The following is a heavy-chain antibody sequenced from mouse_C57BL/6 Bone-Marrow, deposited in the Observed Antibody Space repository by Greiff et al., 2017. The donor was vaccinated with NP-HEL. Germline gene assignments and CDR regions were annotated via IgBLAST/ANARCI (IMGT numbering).Heavy chain of an antibody. D-gene: IGHD4-1*01. CDR1: GFTFSSYA. V-gene: IGHV5-9-1*02. J-gene: IGHJ4*01. CDR3: TRVGRGYAMDY. Sequence: EVKLMESGEGLVKPGGSLKLSCAASGFTFSSYAMSWVRQTPEKRLEWVAYISSGGDYIYYADTVKGRFTISRDNARNTLYLQMSSLKSEDTAMYYCTRVGRGYAMDYWGQGTSVTVSS. CDR2: ISSGGDYI.